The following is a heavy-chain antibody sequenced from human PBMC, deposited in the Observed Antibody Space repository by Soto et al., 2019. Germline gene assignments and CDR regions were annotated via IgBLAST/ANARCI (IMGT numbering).Heavy chain of an antibody. CDR2: ISGTGGGT. CDR1: GFTFWTYA. CDR3: ARDLEHSSINDAFDI. Sequence: PGGSLRLSCAASGFTFWTYAMSWVRQAPGKGLEWVSVISGTGGGTSYADSVKGRFTISRDNSKNTLYLQMNSLRAEDTAVYYCARDLEHSSINDAFDIWGQGTMVTVSS. J-gene: IGHJ3*02. V-gene: IGHV3-23*01. D-gene: IGHD6-6*01.